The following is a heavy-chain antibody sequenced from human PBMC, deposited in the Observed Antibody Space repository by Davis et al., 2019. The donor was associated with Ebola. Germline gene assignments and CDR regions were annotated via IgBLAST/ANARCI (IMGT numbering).Heavy chain of an antibody. CDR2: INHSGST. D-gene: IGHD5-12*01. CDR3: ARFDIAATIDY. CDR1: GGSFSGYY. V-gene: IGHV4-34*01. Sequence: MPSETLSLTCAVYGGSFSGYYWSWIRQPPGKGLEWIGEINHSGSTNYNPSLKSRVTISVDTSKNQFSLKLSSVTAADTAVYYCARFDIAATIDYWGQGTLVTVSS. J-gene: IGHJ4*02.